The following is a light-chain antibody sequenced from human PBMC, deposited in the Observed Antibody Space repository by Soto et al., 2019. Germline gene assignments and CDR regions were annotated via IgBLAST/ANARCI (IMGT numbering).Light chain of an antibody. CDR2: AAS. V-gene: IGKV1D-13*01. CDR1: QDITSA. J-gene: IGKJ5*01. Sequence: AIQLTQSPSSLSASVGDRVTITCRASQDITSALAWYQQKPGKAPNLLIYAASSLKSGVPSRFSGSGSGTDFTLTICSLQPEDFATYYCQQFINYVITFGQGTRLETK. CDR3: QQFINYVIT.